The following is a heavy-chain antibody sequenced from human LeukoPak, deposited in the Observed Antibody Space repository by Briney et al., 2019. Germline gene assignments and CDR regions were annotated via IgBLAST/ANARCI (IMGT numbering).Heavy chain of an antibody. CDR2: ISGSGGST. D-gene: IGHD3-10*01. CDR1: GFTFRSYA. Sequence: GGSLRLSCAASGFTFRSYAMNWVRQSPGKGLEWVSAISGSGGSTYYADSVKGRFTISRDNSKNTLYLQLHNLRAEDTAIYYCAKAPVVGFGELFFENWGQGTLVTVSS. V-gene: IGHV3-23*01. J-gene: IGHJ4*02. CDR3: AKAPVVGFGELFFEN.